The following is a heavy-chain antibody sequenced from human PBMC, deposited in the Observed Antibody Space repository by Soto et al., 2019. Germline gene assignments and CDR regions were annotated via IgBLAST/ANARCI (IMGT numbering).Heavy chain of an antibody. J-gene: IGHJ4*02. CDR2: SRNRAQGYST. Sequence: EVQLVESGGGLVQPGGSLRLSCAVSGFTLSEHYIDWVRQAPGKGLEWVGRSRNRAQGYSTQYAASVKGRFTTSRDDSKNLLYLQINSLRTEDTAIYYCVRDTYFSDSSRYTRCFDYWGQGTLVTVSS. D-gene: IGHD3-22*01. V-gene: IGHV3-72*01. CDR3: VRDTYFSDSSRYTRCFDY. CDR1: GFTLSEHY.